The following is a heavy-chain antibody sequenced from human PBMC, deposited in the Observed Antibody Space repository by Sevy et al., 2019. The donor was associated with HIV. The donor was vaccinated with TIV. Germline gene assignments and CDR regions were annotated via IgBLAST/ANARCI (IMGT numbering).Heavy chain of an antibody. CDR1: GGSISSGGYY. J-gene: IGHJ6*02. CDR2: IYYSGST. V-gene: IGHV4-31*03. CDR3: ARGSVDTAMVNGMDV. Sequence: SETLSLTCTVSGGSISSGGYYWSWIRQHPGKGLEWIGYIYYSGSTYYNPSLKSRVTISVDTSKNQFSLKLSSVTAADTAVYYCARGSVDTAMVNGMDVWGQRTTVTVSS. D-gene: IGHD5-18*01.